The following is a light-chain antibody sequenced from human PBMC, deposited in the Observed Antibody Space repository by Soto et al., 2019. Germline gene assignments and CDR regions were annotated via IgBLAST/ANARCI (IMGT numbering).Light chain of an antibody. CDR3: GAYAGSNTWV. V-gene: IGLV2-8*01. CDR2: EVN. J-gene: IGLJ3*02. CDR1: SGDIGAYNY. Sequence: QSALTQSPSASASPGQSVTISCTGSSGDIGAYNYVSWYQQHPGKAPKLIIYEVNTRPSGVPDRFSGSKSGITASLTVSGLQADDEADYFCGAYAGSNTWVFGGGTKLTVL.